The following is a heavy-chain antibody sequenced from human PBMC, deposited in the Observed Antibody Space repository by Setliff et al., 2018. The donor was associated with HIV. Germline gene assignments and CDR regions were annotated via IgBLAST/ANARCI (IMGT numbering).Heavy chain of an antibody. CDR3: ARENNFDY. CDR2: IWYDGSNK. V-gene: IGHV3-33*01. J-gene: IGHJ4*02. CDR1: GFTFSSYG. Sequence: GGSLRLSCEASGFTFSSYGMHWVRQAPGKGLEWVAVIWYDGSNKYYAASVKGRFTISRDTSRNTLYLQMNSLRVEDSALYYCARENNFDYWGQGTLVTVSS.